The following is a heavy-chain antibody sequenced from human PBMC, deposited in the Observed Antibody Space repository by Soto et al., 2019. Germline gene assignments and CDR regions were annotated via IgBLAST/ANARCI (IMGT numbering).Heavy chain of an antibody. D-gene: IGHD3-9*01. CDR3: ARGKSRYFDWLSFDY. J-gene: IGHJ4*02. V-gene: IGHV4-31*03. CDR1: GGSISSGGYY. Sequence: QVQLQESGPGLVKPSQTLSLTCTVSGGSISSGGYYWSWIRQHPGKGLEWIGYIYYSGSTYYNPSLKIRVTISVDTSKNQFSLKLSSVTAADTAVYYCARGKSRYFDWLSFDYWGQGTLVTVSS. CDR2: IYYSGST.